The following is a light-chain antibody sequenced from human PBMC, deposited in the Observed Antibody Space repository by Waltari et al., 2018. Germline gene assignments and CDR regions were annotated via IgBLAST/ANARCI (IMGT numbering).Light chain of an antibody. V-gene: IGKV3-20*01. Sequence: SCRASQSGSKYLAWYQQRPGQAPRLLLYYASTRATGIPDRFSGSGSGTDFSLTISRLEPEDFAVYYCQHYVRLPATFGQGTRVEIK. J-gene: IGKJ1*01. CDR2: YAS. CDR3: QHYVRLPAT. CDR1: QSGSKY.